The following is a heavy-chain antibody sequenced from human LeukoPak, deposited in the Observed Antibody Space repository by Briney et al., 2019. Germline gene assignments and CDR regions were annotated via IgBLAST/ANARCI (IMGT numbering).Heavy chain of an antibody. CDR3: AKTGGRDGYGFDS. J-gene: IGHJ4*02. D-gene: IGHD5-24*01. CDR2: VRYDGSDK. Sequence: PGTSLRLSCAASGFTFSSHGMHWVRQAPGKGLEWVAVVRYDGSDKYYADSVKGRFTISRDNSKNTLYLQMNILRAEDTALYYCAKTGGRDGYGFDSWGQGTLVTVSP. CDR1: GFTFSSHG. V-gene: IGHV3-33*06.